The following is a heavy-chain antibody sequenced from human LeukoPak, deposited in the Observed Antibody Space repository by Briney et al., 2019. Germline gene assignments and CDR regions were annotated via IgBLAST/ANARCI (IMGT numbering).Heavy chain of an antibody. D-gene: IGHD1-26*01. J-gene: IGHJ3*02. CDR1: GFTFSNYA. V-gene: IGHV3-23*01. CDR3: AKDRLLRSAFDI. Sequence: PGGSLRLSCAASGFTFSNYALSWVRQAPGKGLEWVSDISGSGGSTYYADSVKGRFTISRDNSKNTMYLQMNSLRAEDTAVYYCAKDRLLRSAFDIWGQGTMVTVSS. CDR2: ISGSGGST.